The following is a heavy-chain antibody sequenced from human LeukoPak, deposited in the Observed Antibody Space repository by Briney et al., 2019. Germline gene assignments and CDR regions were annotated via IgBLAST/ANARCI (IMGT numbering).Heavy chain of an antibody. Sequence: GGSLRLSCAASGFTFSSYAMHWVRQAPGKGLEWVASISYDGSNKFYADSVKGRFTISRDNSKNTLYLQMSSLGPEDTAMYYCAKVAKGNIVVVTALDYWGQGTLVTVSS. CDR1: GFTFSSYA. CDR2: ISYDGSNK. V-gene: IGHV3-30*18. CDR3: AKVAKGNIVVVTALDY. D-gene: IGHD2-21*02. J-gene: IGHJ4*02.